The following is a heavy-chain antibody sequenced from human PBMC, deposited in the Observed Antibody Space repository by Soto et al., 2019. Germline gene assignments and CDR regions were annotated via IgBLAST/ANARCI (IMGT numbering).Heavy chain of an antibody. CDR2: IYHSGST. Sequence: SETLSLTCAVSGGSISSSNWWSWVRQPPGKGLEWIGEIYHSGSTNYNPSLKSRVTISVDKSKNQFSLKLSSVTAADTAVYYCGDLINDNIRYSVLWGRGTLVPVSS. V-gene: IGHV4-4*02. D-gene: IGHD1-1*01. CDR1: GGSISSSNW. J-gene: IGHJ2*01. CDR3: GDLINDNIRYSVL.